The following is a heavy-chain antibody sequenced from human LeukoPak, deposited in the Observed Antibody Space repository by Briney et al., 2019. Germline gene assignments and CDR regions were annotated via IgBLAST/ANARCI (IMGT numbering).Heavy chain of an antibody. CDR3: ARVTATITIFGVNYYMDV. D-gene: IGHD3-3*01. V-gene: IGHV4-34*01. CDR2: INHSGST. CDR1: GGSFSGYY. Sequence: SETLSLTCAVYGGSFSGYYWSWIRQPPGKGLEWIGEINHSGSTNYNPSLKSRVTISVDTSRNQFSLKLSSVTAADTAVYYCARVTATITIFGVNYYMDVWGKGTTVTVSS. J-gene: IGHJ6*03.